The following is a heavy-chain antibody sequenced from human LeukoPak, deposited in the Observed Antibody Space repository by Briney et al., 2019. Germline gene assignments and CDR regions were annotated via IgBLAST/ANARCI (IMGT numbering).Heavy chain of an antibody. CDR3: ARGSTYYDSSGQVPFDY. CDR1: GFTFSDYY. V-gene: IGHV3-11*04. D-gene: IGHD3-22*01. J-gene: IGHJ4*02. Sequence: GGSLRFSCAASGFTFSDYYLSWIRQGPGKGLEWVSYISRSGSSIYYADSVKGRFTISRDNAKNSLYLQMNSLRAEDTAAYYCARGSTYYDSSGQVPFDYWGQGTLVTVSS. CDR2: ISRSGSSI.